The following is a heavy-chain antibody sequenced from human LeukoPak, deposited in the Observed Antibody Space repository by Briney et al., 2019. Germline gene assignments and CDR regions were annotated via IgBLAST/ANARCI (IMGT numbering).Heavy chain of an antibody. Sequence: GGSLRLSCAASGFTFSSYAMSWVRQAPVKGLEWVSTISVSGGSTYSADSVKGRFTISRDNSKNTLYLQMNSLRAEDTVVYYCARGWSRIRFDYWGQGTLVTVSS. CDR1: GFTFSSYA. J-gene: IGHJ4*02. D-gene: IGHD6-13*01. V-gene: IGHV3-23*01. CDR2: ISVSGGST. CDR3: ARGWSRIRFDY.